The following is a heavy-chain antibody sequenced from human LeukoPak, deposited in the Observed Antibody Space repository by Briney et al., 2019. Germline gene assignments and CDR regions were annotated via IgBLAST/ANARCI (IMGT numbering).Heavy chain of an antibody. CDR1: GYTFTGYY. CDR3: ARRLPPIVVPAAIDY. J-gene: IGHJ4*02. D-gene: IGHD2-2*01. Sequence: GASVKVSCKASGYTFTGYYMHWVRQAPGQGLEWMGWINPNSGGTNYAQKFQGRVTMTRDTSISTAYMELSRLRSDDTAVYYCARRLPPIVVPAAIDYWGQGTLVTVSS. V-gene: IGHV1-2*02. CDR2: INPNSGGT.